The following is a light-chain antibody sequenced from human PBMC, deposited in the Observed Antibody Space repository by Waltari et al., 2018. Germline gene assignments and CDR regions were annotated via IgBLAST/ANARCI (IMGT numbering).Light chain of an antibody. J-gene: IGKJ4*01. Sequence: EIVLKQSPATLSLCPGEIATLSCRASQSVSTYLPWYQQTPGKAPRLLIDDSSNRATGIPARFSGSGSETDFTLTISSLEPEDFAVYYCQQRYKWPLTFGGGSKVEI. CDR1: QSVSTY. V-gene: IGKV3-11*01. CDR2: DSS. CDR3: QQRYKWPLT.